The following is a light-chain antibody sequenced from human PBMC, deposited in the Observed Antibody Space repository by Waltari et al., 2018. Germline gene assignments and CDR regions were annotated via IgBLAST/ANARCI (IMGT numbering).Light chain of an antibody. CDR1: QSISSY. J-gene: IGKJ2*01. Sequence: DIQMTQSPSSLSASVGDIVTITFRASQSISSYLNWYQQKPGKAPKLLIYAASSLQSGVPSRFSGSGSGTDFTLTISSLQPEDFATYYCQQSYSTRYTFGQGTKLEIK. CDR3: QQSYSTRYT. V-gene: IGKV1-39*01. CDR2: AAS.